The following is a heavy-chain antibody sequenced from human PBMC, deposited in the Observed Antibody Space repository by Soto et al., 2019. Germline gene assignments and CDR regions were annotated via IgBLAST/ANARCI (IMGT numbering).Heavy chain of an antibody. CDR2: IIPIFGTA. J-gene: IGHJ6*02. CDR3: ASEAIYGSGSYSGGRDV. Sequence: QVQLVQSGAEVKKPGSSVKVSCKASGGTFSSYAISWVRQAPGQGLAWMGGIIPIFGTANYAQKFQGRVTITADESTSTAYMELSSLRSEDTAVYSCASEAIYGSGSYSGGRDVLGQGTTVTVSS. CDR1: GGTFSSYA. V-gene: IGHV1-69*01. D-gene: IGHD3-10*01.